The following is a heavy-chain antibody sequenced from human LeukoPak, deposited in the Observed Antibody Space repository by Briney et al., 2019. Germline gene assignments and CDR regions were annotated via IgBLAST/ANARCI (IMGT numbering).Heavy chain of an antibody. Sequence: SETLSLTCAVYGGSFSGYYWSWIRQPPGKGLEWIGEINHSGSTNYNPSLKSRVTISVDTSKNQFSLKLSSVTAADTAVYYCASLYGSGTQIYRYWGQGTLVTVSS. CDR1: GGSFSGYY. D-gene: IGHD3-10*01. J-gene: IGHJ4*02. V-gene: IGHV4-34*01. CDR2: INHSGST. CDR3: ASLYGSGTQIYRY.